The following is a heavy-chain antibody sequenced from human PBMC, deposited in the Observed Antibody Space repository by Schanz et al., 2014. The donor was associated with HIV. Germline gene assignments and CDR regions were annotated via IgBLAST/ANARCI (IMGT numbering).Heavy chain of an antibody. CDR3: GRLSMPADTSTGTVYMELRNLRSDDSAIYYCVALMSVAGRDLIDV. Sequence: QVHLVQSGAELKRPGASVKVSCLASGHTFTNYGVSWVRQAPGQGLEWLAFITAQHGYTTFAQRFQGRLSMPADTHSTRPPPPTAQHGSPTFAQRFQGRLSMPADTSTGTVYMELRNLRSDDSAIYYCVALMSVAGRDLIDVWGQGQWSPSLQ. D-gene: IGHD3-10*01. CDR2: ITAQHGYT. J-gene: IGHJ3*01. CDR1: GHTFTNYG. V-gene: IGHV1-18*01.